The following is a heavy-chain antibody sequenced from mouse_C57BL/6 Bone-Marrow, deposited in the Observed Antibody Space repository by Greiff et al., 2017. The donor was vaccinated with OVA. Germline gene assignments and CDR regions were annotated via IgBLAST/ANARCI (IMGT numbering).Heavy chain of an antibody. V-gene: IGHV14-4*01. Sequence: VQLHQSGAELVRPGASVKLSCTASGFNIKDDYMHWVKQRPEQGLEWIGWIDPENGDTEYASKFQGKATITADASSNTAYRQLSSLTSEDTAVYYCTTFDYGAYWGQGTLVTVSA. D-gene: IGHD2-4*01. CDR2: IDPENGDT. CDR1: GFNIKDDY. J-gene: IGHJ3*01. CDR3: TTFDYGAY.